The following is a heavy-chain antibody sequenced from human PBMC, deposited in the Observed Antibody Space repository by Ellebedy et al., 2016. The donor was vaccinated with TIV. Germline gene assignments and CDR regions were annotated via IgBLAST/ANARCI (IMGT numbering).Heavy chain of an antibody. CDR3: AKSLDRSGYPYVGAFDI. CDR1: GFTFSSHA. Sequence: GGSLRLSCAASGFTFSSHAMSWVRQTPGKGLEWVSVISGGGGNTYYADSVKGRFTISRDNSKNTLYLQMNTLRAEDPAVYYCAKSLDRSGYPYVGAFDIWGQGTTVTVSS. CDR2: ISGGGGNT. D-gene: IGHD3-22*01. V-gene: IGHV3-23*01. J-gene: IGHJ3*02.